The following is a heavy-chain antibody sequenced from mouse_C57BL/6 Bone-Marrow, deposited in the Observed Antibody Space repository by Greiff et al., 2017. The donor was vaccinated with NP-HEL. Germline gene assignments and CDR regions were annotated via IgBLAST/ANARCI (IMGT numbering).Heavy chain of an antibody. Sequence: DVQLQESGGGLVQPGGSLKLSCAASGFTFSDYYMYWVRQTPEKRLEWVAYISNGGGSTYYPDTVKGRFTISRDNAKNTLYLQMSRLKSEDTAMYYCARQYYYAMDYWGQGTSVTVSS. V-gene: IGHV5-12*01. CDR1: GFTFSDYY. CDR2: ISNGGGST. J-gene: IGHJ4*01. CDR3: ARQYYYAMDY.